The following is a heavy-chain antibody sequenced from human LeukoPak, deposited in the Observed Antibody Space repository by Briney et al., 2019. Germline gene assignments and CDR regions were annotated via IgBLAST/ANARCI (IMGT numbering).Heavy chain of an antibody. J-gene: IGHJ4*02. V-gene: IGHV3-21*01. CDR3: ARGEEGYNWNPRSNFDY. Sequence: PGGSLRLSCAASGFTFSSYSMNWVRQAPGKGLEGVSSISSSSSYIYYADSVKGRFTISRDNAKNSLYLQMNSLRAEDTAVYYCARGEEGYNWNPRSNFDYWGQGTLVTVSS. D-gene: IGHD1-20*01. CDR1: GFTFSSYS. CDR2: ISSSSSYI.